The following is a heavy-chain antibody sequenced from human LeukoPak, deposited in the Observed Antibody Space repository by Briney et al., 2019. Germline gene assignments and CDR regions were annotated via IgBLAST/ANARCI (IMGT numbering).Heavy chain of an antibody. CDR3: ARDELGRYYYDSSGYYRTSYYMDV. CDR2: IYTSGST. V-gene: IGHV4-61*02. J-gene: IGHJ6*03. D-gene: IGHD3-22*01. Sequence: PSETLSLTCTVSGDSISSGDYYWSWIRQPAGKGLEWIGRIYTSGSTNYNPSLKSRVTISVDTSKNQFSLKLSSVTAADTAVYYCARDELGRYYYDSSGYYRTSYYMDVWGKGTTVTISS. CDR1: GDSISSGDYY.